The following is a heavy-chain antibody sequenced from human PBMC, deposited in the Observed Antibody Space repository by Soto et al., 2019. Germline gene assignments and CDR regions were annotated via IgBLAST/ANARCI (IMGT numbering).Heavy chain of an antibody. CDR3: ARDLITMVRGTLAGMDV. CDR1: GYAFTSYA. J-gene: IGHJ6*02. V-gene: IGHV1-3*01. CDR2: INAGNGNT. D-gene: IGHD3-10*01. Sequence: ASVKVSCKASGYAFTSYAMHWVRQAPGQRLEWMGWINAGNGNTKYSQKFQGRVTITRDTSASTAYMELSSLRSEDTAVYYCARDLITMVRGTLAGMDVWGQGATVTVSS.